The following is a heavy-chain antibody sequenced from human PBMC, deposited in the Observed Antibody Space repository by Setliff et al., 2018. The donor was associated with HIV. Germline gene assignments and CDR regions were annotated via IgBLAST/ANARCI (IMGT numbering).Heavy chain of an antibody. Sequence: PGGSLRLSCAASGFSISAYYLSWVRQAPGKGLEWVANIKQDGSEKYYVDSVKGRFTISRDNSKNTLYLQMSSLRAEDTAVYYCAKDLGVSYYNFWSNYYGLDVWGQGTTVTVS. CDR1: GFSISAYY. V-gene: IGHV3-7*01. D-gene: IGHD3-3*01. CDR2: IKQDGSEK. J-gene: IGHJ6*02. CDR3: AKDLGVSYYNFWSNYYGLDV.